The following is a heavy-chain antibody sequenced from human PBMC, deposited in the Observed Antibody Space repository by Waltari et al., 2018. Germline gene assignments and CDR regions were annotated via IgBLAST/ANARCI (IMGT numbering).Heavy chain of an antibody. D-gene: IGHD3-3*01. J-gene: IGHJ2*01. CDR1: GCSISSHY. Sequence: QVQLQESGPGLVNPSETLSLTCTVSGCSISSHYWSWIRQPPGKGLEWIGYIYYSGSTNYNPSLKSRVTRSVDTSKNQFALKLSSVTAADTAVYYCARDESYDFWSGYQSYWYFDLWGRGTLVTVSS. CDR2: IYYSGST. V-gene: IGHV4-59*11. CDR3: ARDESYDFWSGYQSYWYFDL.